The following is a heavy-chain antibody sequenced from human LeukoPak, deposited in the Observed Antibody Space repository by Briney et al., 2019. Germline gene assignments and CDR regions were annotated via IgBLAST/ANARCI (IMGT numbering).Heavy chain of an antibody. J-gene: IGHJ6*02. CDR1: GYSFTGFY. D-gene: IGHD2-15*01. Sequence: ASVKVSCKASGYSFTGFYMHWVRQAPGQGLEWMGWINPNSGGTNYAQKFQGRVTMTRDTSISTAYMELSRLRSDDTAVYYCARDGIWCTGGSCYGNYYYGMDVWGQGTTVTVSS. V-gene: IGHV1-2*02. CDR2: INPNSGGT. CDR3: ARDGIWCTGGSCYGNYYYGMDV.